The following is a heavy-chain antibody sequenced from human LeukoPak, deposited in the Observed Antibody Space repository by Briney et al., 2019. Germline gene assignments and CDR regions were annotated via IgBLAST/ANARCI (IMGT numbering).Heavy chain of an antibody. CDR2: IGSSSTYT. CDR1: GFTFSGYY. CDR3: ARDRGAVAATWFDY. Sequence: PGGSLRLSCAASGFTFSGYYMSWVRQAPGKGLEWVSCIGSSSTYTNYADSVKGRFTISRDNAKNPLYLQMYGLRAEDTAVYYCARDRGAVAATWFDYWGQGTLVTVSS. V-gene: IGHV3-11*05. D-gene: IGHD6-19*01. J-gene: IGHJ4*02.